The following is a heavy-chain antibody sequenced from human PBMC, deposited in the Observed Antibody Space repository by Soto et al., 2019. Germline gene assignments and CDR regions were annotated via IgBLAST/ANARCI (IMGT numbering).Heavy chain of an antibody. V-gene: IGHV1-69*13. CDR3: ARDELAYCGGDCYLHYFDY. CDR2: IIPIFGTA. Sequence: SVKVSCKASGGTFSSYAVSWVRQAPGQGLEWMGGIIPIFGTANYAQKFQGRVTITADESTSTAYMELSSLRSEDTAVYYCARDELAYCGGDCYLHYFDYWGQGTLVTVSS. J-gene: IGHJ4*02. D-gene: IGHD2-21*02. CDR1: GGTFSSYA.